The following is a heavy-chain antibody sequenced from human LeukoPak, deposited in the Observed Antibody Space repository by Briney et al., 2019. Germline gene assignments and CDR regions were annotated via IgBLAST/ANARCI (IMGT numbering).Heavy chain of an antibody. D-gene: IGHD1-26*01. J-gene: IGHJ4*02. CDR2: FSSSGNT. V-gene: IGHV4-39*07. CDR3: AREEWEPRLVDY. CDR1: DGSITNTIYY. Sequence: SETLSLTCSVSDGSITNTIYYWGYIRQPPGKGLEWIGAFSSSGNTNYNPSLKSRVTISVDTSKNQFSLKLSSVTAADTAVYYCAREEWEPRLVDYWGQGTLVTVSS.